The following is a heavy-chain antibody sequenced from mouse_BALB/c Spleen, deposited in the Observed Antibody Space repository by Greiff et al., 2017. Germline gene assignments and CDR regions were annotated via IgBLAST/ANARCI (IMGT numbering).Heavy chain of an antibody. CDR1: GFNITDYY. V-gene: IGHV14-1*02. J-gene: IGHJ4*01. CDR3: ARRGNYAMDY. Sequence: EVQLQQSGAELVRPGALVKLSCKASGFNITDYYMHWVKQRPEQGLEWIGWIDPENGNTIYDPKFQGKASITADTSSNTAYLQLSSLTSEDTAVYYCARRGNYAMDYWGQGTTVTVSS. CDR2: IDPENGNT.